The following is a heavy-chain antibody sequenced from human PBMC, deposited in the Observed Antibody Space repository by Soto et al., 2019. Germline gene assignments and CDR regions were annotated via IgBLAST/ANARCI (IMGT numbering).Heavy chain of an antibody. V-gene: IGHV3-33*01. CDR1: GFTFSSYG. CDR2: IWYDGSNK. D-gene: IGHD5-18*01. Sequence: GGSLRLSCAASGFTFSSYGMHWVRQAPGKGLEWVAVIWYDGSNKYYADSVKGRFTISRDNSKNTLYLQMNSLRAEDTAVYYCARDRNTDTAMAQYGMDVWGQGTTVTVSS. J-gene: IGHJ6*02. CDR3: ARDRNTDTAMAQYGMDV.